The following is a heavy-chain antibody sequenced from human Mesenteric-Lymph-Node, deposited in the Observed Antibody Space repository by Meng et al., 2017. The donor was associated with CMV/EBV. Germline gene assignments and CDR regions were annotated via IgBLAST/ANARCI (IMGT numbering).Heavy chain of an antibody. CDR1: GYSISTDYY. D-gene: IGHD3-3*01. V-gene: IGHV4-38-2*02. Sequence: GSLRLSCTVSGYSISTDYYWGWIRQPPGKGLEWIGSIYHSGSTYYNPSLKSRVTISIDTSKNQFSLKLTSVTAADTAVHYCARSRLWSTYYHGAFDLWGQGTMVTVSS. CDR2: IYHSGST. CDR3: ARSRLWSTYYHGAFDL. J-gene: IGHJ3*01.